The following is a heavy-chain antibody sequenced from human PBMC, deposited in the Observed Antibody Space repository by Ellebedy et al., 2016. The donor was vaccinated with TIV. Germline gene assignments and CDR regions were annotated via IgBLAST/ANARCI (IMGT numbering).Heavy chain of an antibody. V-gene: IGHV2-26*01. D-gene: IGHD3-10*01. J-gene: IGHJ5*02. Sequence: SGPTLVXPTETLTLTCTVSGFSLSNARMGVSWIRQPPGKALEWLAHIFSNDEKSYSTSLKSRLTISKDTSKSQVVLTMTNMDPVDTATYYCARSITMVRGTIPGDWFDPWGQGTLVTVSS. CDR1: GFSLSNARMG. CDR2: IFSNDEK. CDR3: ARSITMVRGTIPGDWFDP.